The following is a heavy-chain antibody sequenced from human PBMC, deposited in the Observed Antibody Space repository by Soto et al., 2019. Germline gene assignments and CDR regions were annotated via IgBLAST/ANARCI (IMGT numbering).Heavy chain of an antibody. Sequence: ASVKVSCKASGYTFTGYYMHWVRQAPGQGLEWMGWINPNSGGTNYAQKFQGRVTMTRDTSISTAYMELSRLRSDDTAVYYCARVGDLDTAMVTYFQHWGQGTLVTVSS. J-gene: IGHJ1*01. CDR1: GYTFTGYY. V-gene: IGHV1-2*02. D-gene: IGHD5-18*01. CDR3: ARVGDLDTAMVTYFQH. CDR2: INPNSGGT.